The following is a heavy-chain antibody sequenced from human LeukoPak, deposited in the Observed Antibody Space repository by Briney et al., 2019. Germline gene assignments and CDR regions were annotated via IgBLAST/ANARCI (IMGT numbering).Heavy chain of an antibody. J-gene: IGHJ6*02. CDR3: ARGTYYYDSSGYYIYYYYGMDV. Sequence: PSETLSLTCGVSGYSISNNNWWGWIRQPPGKGLEWIGYIYYSGSTNYNPSLKSRVTISVDTSKNQFSLKLSSVTAADTAVYYCARGTYYYDSSGYYIYYYYGMDVWGQGTTVTVSS. V-gene: IGHV4-28*03. CDR1: GYSISNNNW. CDR2: IYYSGST. D-gene: IGHD3-22*01.